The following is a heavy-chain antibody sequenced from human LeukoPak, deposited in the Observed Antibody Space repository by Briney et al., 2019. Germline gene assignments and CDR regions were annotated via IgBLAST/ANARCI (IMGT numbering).Heavy chain of an antibody. CDR1: GGSTSSYY. J-gene: IGHJ5*02. CDR3: ARGASSGYYDSSGSGTLDP. Sequence: SETLSLTCTVSGGSTSSYYWSWIRQPPGKGLEWIGYIYYSGSTNYNPSLKSRVTISVETFKNQFSLKLSSVTAADTAVYYCARGASSGYYDSSGSGTLDPWGQGTLVTVSS. D-gene: IGHD3-22*01. CDR2: IYYSGST. V-gene: IGHV4-59*01.